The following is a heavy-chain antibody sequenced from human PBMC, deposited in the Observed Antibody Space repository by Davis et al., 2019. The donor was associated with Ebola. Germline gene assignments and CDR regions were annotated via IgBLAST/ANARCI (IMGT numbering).Heavy chain of an antibody. CDR3: ASPLVSGYYYGMDV. V-gene: IGHV3-21*01. CDR1: GFTFDDYA. D-gene: IGHD2-15*01. Sequence: LSLTCAASGFTFDDYAMNWVRQAPGKGLEWVSSISSSSSYIYYADSVKGRFTISRDNAKNSLYLQMNSLRAEDTAVYYCASPLVSGYYYGMDVWGQGTTVTVSS. CDR2: ISSSSSYI. J-gene: IGHJ6*02.